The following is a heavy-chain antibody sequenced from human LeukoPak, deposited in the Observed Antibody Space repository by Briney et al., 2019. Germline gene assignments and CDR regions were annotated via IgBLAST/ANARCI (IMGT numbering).Heavy chain of an antibody. D-gene: IGHD3-16*01. CDR1: GFTFSSYW. J-gene: IGHJ6*03. V-gene: IGHV3-7*01. CDR2: IKQDGSEK. CDR3: ARDDYVWGVNYYYYYMYV. Sequence: GGSLRLSCAASGFTFSSYWMSWVRQASGKGLEWVANIKQDGSEKYYVDSVKGRFTISRDNAKNLPYLQMNSLRAEDTAVYYCARDDYVWGVNYYYYYMYVWGKGTTVTVSS.